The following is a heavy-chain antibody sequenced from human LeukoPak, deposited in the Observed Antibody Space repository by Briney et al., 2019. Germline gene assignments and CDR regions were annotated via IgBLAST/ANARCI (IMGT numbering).Heavy chain of an antibody. V-gene: IGHV3-30*02. D-gene: IGHD6-6*01. Sequence: PGGSLRLSCAASGFTFSSNGMHWVRQAPGKGLECVAFIQNDGNNKKYADSVKGPFAISRDNSKNTLYLQMNSLRAEDTAVYYCARDWGTSSLYLVNWGQGTLVTVS. J-gene: IGHJ4*02. CDR3: ARDWGTSSLYLVN. CDR2: IQNDGNNK. CDR1: GFTFSSNG.